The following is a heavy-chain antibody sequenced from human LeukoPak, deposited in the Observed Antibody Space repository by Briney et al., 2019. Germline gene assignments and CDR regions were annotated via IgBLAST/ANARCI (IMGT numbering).Heavy chain of an antibody. CDR3: ATQRSGWHYFDY. V-gene: IGHV3-23*01. J-gene: IGHJ4*02. D-gene: IGHD6-19*01. Sequence: QPGGFLLPSCAASGFTFSNYAMSWVRQAPGKGLEWVSSISSSGRSTYYADSVKGRFTIPRDNSKNTLFLQMNSLRAEDTAVYYCATQRSGWHYFDYWGQGTLVTVSS. CDR1: GFTFSNYA. CDR2: ISSSGRST.